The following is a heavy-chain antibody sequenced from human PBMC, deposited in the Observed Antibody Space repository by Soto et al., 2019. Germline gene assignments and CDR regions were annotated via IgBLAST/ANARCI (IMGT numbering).Heavy chain of an antibody. CDR3: AREVQVQTPAFVY. Sequence: QVQLVQSGAEMKKPGSSVKVSCQSSGGTFNTYAMNWVRQAPGQGPEWMGDISPMFGAANYAPKFQGRVTITADESTGTSYMQLSSLTSEDKALYFCAREVQVQTPAFVYWGQGTLVTVSS. D-gene: IGHD2-15*01. CDR1: GGTFNTYA. J-gene: IGHJ4*02. CDR2: ISPMFGAA. V-gene: IGHV1-69*19.